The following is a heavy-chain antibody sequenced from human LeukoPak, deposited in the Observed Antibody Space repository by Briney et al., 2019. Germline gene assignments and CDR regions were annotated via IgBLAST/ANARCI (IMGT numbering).Heavy chain of an antibody. CDR1: GGSISSSNW. CDR2: IYYSGST. CDR3: ARANRYYDFWSGYYTTPPHYYYGMDV. V-gene: IGHV4-4*02. J-gene: IGHJ6*02. D-gene: IGHD3-3*01. Sequence: TSETLSLTCAVSGGSISSSNWWSWVRPPPGKGLEWIGYIYYSGSTNYNPSLKSRVTISVDTSKNQFSLKLSSVTAADTAVYYCARANRYYDFWSGYYTTPPHYYYGMDVWGQGTTVTVSS.